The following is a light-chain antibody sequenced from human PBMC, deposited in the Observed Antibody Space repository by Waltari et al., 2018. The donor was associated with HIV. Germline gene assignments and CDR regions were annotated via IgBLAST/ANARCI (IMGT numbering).Light chain of an antibody. Sequence: QSVLTQPPSVSGAPGQRVTIPCTGSSSNLRAGYALTRYRQLPGTAPKLLIYDNSNRPSGVPDRFSGSKSGTSASLAITGLQAEDEADYYCQSYDSSLSGWVFGGGTKLTVL. CDR1: SSNLRAGYA. CDR3: QSYDSSLSGWV. J-gene: IGLJ3*02. V-gene: IGLV1-40*01. CDR2: DNS.